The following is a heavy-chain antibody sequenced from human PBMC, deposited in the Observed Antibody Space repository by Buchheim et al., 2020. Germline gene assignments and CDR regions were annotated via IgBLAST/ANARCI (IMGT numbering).Heavy chain of an antibody. CDR3: ARSEEVINGRGWDFDY. J-gene: IGHJ4*02. CDR2: IWYDGSNK. V-gene: IGHV3-33*01. D-gene: IGHD3-22*01. Sequence: QVQLVESGGGVVQPGRSLRLSCAASGFTFSSYGMHWVRQAPGKGLEWVAVIWYDGSNKYYADSVKGRFTISRDNSKNTLYLQMNSLRAEDTAVYYCARSEEVINGRGWDFDYWGQGTL. CDR1: GFTFSSYG.